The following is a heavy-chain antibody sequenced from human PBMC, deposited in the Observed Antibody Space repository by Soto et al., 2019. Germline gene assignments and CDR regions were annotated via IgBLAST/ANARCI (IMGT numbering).Heavy chain of an antibody. CDR1: GFTFSSYW. V-gene: IGHV3-7*01. D-gene: IGHD3-9*01. CDR3: ARDLLLPIYILAGLLYYYYYMDV. CDR2: IKQDGSEK. J-gene: IGHJ6*03. Sequence: GGSLRLSCAASGFTFSSYWMSWVRQAPGKGLEWVANIKQDGSEKYYVDSVKGRFTISRDNAKNSLYLQMNSLRAEDTAVYYCARDLLLPIYILAGLLYYYYYMDVWGKGTTVTVSS.